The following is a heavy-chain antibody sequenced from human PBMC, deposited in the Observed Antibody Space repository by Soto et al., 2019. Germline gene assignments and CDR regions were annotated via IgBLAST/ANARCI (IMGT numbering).Heavy chain of an antibody. J-gene: IGHJ6*03. CDR3: ARGDDILTGHDPTYYYYYLDV. CDR1: AYTFTSYD. CDR2: MNPNSGNT. V-gene: IGHV1-8*01. D-gene: IGHD3-9*01. Sequence: ASVKVSCMASAYTFTSYDINWVRQAPGQGLKWMGWMNPNSGNTGYAQKFQGRVTMTRNTSISTAYMELSSLRSEDTAVYYCARGDDILTGHDPTYYYYYLDVWGKGTTVTVSS.